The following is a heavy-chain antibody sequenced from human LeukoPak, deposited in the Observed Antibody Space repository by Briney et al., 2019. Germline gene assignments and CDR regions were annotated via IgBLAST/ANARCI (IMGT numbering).Heavy chain of an antibody. CDR2: ISSTSAYI. CDR3: ARVAVSGPTGWYDS. V-gene: IGHV3-21*01. J-gene: IGHJ5*01. D-gene: IGHD2-8*02. CDR1: GFALKSYS. Sequence: GGSLRLSCAGSGFALKSYSLTWVRQAPGKGLEWVSSISSTSAYIHYADSVKGRFTISRDNVDNVVYLEMNSLGAEDTATYYCARVAVSGPTGWYDSWGQGTLVIVSS.